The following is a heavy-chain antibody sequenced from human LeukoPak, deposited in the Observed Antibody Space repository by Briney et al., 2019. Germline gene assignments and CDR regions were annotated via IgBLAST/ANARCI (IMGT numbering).Heavy chain of an antibody. J-gene: IGHJ4*02. CDR2: ISPTGSTT. Sequence: GGSLRLSCAASGFSFSGHWMHWARQLPGKGLVWVSRISPTGSTTSYADSVKGRFTVSRGNAKNTLYLQVNNLRAEDTAVYYCARGPNSNWSGLDFWGQGTLLTVSS. CDR3: ARGPNSNWSGLDF. CDR1: GFSFSGHW. V-gene: IGHV3-74*01. D-gene: IGHD6-6*01.